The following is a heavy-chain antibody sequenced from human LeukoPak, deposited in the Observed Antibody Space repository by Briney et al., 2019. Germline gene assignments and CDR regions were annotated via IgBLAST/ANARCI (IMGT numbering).Heavy chain of an antibody. J-gene: IGHJ3*02. CDR2: IYTSGST. CDR3: ARPGHYYDAFDI. CDR1: GGSLSSGSYY. V-gene: IGHV4-61*02. D-gene: IGHD3-10*01. Sequence: SQTLSLTCTVAGGSLSSGSYYWSWIRQPAGKGLEWIGRIYTSGSTNYNPSLKSRVTISVDTSKNQFSLKLSSVTAADTAVYYCARPGHYYDAFDIWGQGTMVTVSS.